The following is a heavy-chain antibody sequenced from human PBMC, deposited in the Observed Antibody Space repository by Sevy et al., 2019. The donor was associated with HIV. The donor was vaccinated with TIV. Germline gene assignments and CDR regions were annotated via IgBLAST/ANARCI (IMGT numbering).Heavy chain of an antibody. V-gene: IGHV3-30*02. J-gene: IGHJ4*02. Sequence: GGSLRLSCAASGFNFRTYGMHWVRQAPGKGLERLSFIRYDGSTKYYRDSMRGRLTVSRDNSKNTLYLQINNLRPEDTAVYYCAKDRDIMITYGICDSWRQGTLVTVSS. CDR2: IRYDGSTK. D-gene: IGHD3-16*01. CDR1: GFNFRTYG. CDR3: AKDRDIMITYGICDS.